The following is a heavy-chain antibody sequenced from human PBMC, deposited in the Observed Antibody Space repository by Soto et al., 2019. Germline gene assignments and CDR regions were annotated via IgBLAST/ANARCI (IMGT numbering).Heavy chain of an antibody. CDR3: AKTGEGGYCSSTSCYVFFDY. Sequence: GGSLRLSCAASGFTFSSYAMSWVRQAPGKGLEWVSAISGSGGSTYYADSVKGRFTISRDNSKNTLYLQMNSLRAEDTAVYYCAKTGEGGYCSSTSCYVFFDYWGQGTLVTVSS. D-gene: IGHD2-2*01. CDR2: ISGSGGST. V-gene: IGHV3-23*01. J-gene: IGHJ4*02. CDR1: GFTFSSYA.